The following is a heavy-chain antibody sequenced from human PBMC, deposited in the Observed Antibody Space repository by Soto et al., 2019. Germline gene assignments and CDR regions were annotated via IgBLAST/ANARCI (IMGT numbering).Heavy chain of an antibody. CDR2: ISSSGSTI. CDR3: ARMAVSLGSSSSAYFDY. D-gene: IGHD6-6*01. V-gene: IGHV3-48*03. CDR1: GFTFSSYE. Sequence: EVQLVESGGGLVQPGGSLRLSCAASGFTFSSYEMNWVGQAPGKGLEWVSYISSSGSTIYYADSVKGRFTISRDNAKNSLYLQMNSLRAEDTAVYYCARMAVSLGSSSSAYFDYWGQGTLVTVSS. J-gene: IGHJ4*02.